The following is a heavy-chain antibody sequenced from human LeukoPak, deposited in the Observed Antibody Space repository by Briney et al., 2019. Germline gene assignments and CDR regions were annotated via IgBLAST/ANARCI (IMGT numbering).Heavy chain of an antibody. CDR2: IHYSGST. D-gene: IGHD3-3*01. J-gene: IGHJ6*02. V-gene: IGHV4-39*02. CDR3: ARDRVVRDFWSGYYYYGMDV. Sequence: PSETLSLTCTVSGGSISSNRYYWGWIRQPPGKGLEWLGNIHYSGSTYYNPSLKTRVTISEDTSKNQFSLKLTSVTAADTAVYYCARDRVVRDFWSGYYYYGMDVWGQGTTVTVSS. CDR1: GGSISSNRYY.